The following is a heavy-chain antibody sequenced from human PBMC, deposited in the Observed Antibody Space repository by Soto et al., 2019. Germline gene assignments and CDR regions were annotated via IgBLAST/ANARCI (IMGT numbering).Heavy chain of an antibody. V-gene: IGHV4-59*01. CDR3: ARLPWAGYGGVFDP. Sequence: QVQLQESGPGLVKPSETLSLTCTVSGGSISSYYWSWIRKPPGKGLEWIGYIYYSGSTNYNPSLKSRVTISVATSKNQFSLKLSSVTAADPAVYYCARLPWAGYGGVFDPWGQGTLVTVSS. D-gene: IGHD2-8*02. CDR2: IYYSGST. CDR1: GGSISSYY. J-gene: IGHJ5*02.